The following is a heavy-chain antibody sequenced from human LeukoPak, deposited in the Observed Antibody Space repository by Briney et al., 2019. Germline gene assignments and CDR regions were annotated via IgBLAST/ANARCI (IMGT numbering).Heavy chain of an antibody. V-gene: IGHV4-61*01. CDR3: SGYYYYYGMDV. J-gene: IGHJ6*02. Sequence: SETLSLTCTVSGGSVSSGSYYWSWIRQPPGKGLEWIGYIYYSGSTNYNPSLKSRVTISVDTSKNQFSLKLSSVTAADTAVYYCSGYYYYYGMDVWGQGTTVTVSS. CDR2: IYYSGST. CDR1: GGSVSSGSYY.